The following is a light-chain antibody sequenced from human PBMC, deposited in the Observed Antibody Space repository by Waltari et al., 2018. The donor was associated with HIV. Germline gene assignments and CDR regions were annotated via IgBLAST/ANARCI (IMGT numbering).Light chain of an antibody. Sequence: DIVMTQSPDSLAVSLGERATINCKSSQSVLYTSNNKNYLAWYQQKPGQPPKLLIYWASTRESGVPARFSGSGSGTEFTLTISSLHAEDVAVYYCQQYYSTPWTFGQGTKVEIK. CDR1: QSVLYTSNNKNY. CDR2: WAS. V-gene: IGKV4-1*01. CDR3: QQYYSTPWT. J-gene: IGKJ1*01.